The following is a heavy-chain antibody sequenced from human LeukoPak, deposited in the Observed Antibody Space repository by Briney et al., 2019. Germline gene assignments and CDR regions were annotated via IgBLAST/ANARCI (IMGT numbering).Heavy chain of an antibody. CDR1: GFTFDDYA. V-gene: IGHV3-20*04. CDR3: ATMGDGYNSPIDY. CDR2: TNWDGGRT. D-gene: IGHD5-24*01. J-gene: IGHJ4*02. Sequence: GGSLRLSCAASGFTFDDYAMSWVRQTPGKGLEWVSGTNWDGGRTGYADSVKGRFTISRDNAKNSLYLQMNSLRAEDTAVYYCATMGDGYNSPIDYWGQGTLVTVSS.